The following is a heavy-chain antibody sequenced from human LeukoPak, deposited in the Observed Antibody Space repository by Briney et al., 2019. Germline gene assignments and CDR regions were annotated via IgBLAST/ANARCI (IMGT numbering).Heavy chain of an antibody. D-gene: IGHD4-23*01. J-gene: IGHJ6*03. CDR2: IIPIFATP. V-gene: IGHV1-69*13. Sequence: ASVKVSCRASGGTFNNYAISWVRQAPGQGLEWMGGIIPIFATPKYAQKFQGRLTITADESMSTAFMDLSSLKSEDTAVYYCAALNLDYGGDTFYFYMDVWGKGTTVTISS. CDR3: AALNLDYGGDTFYFYMDV. CDR1: GGTFNNYA.